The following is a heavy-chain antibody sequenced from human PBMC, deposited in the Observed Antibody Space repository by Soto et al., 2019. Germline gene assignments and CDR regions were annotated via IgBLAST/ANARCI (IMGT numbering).Heavy chain of an antibody. Sequence: SETLSLTCTVSGGSIISSNYYWGWIRQPPGKGLEWIGRIFYSGRTYYNPSLKTRVTISVDASRNQFSLKLSSVTAADTAVYYCAMRNNDPTPDYYPMDVWGQGTTVTVSS. V-gene: IGHV4-39*01. CDR1: GGSIISSNYY. D-gene: IGHD2-8*01. CDR3: AMRNNDPTPDYYPMDV. CDR2: IFYSGRT. J-gene: IGHJ6*02.